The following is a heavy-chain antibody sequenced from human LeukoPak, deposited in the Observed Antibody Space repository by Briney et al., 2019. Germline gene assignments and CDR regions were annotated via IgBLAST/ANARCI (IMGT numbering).Heavy chain of an antibody. D-gene: IGHD6-13*01. V-gene: IGHV4-59*08. CDR2: ISYSGSP. J-gene: IGHJ4*02. CDR1: GASISSYY. Sequence: SETRSLTCTVSGASISSYYWSWIRQPPGKGLERIGYISYSGSPNYNPSLKSRVTISADTSKNQFSLNLSSVTAADTAVYYCARVGHIVAAGTYDWWGQGTLVTVSS. CDR3: ARVGHIVAAGTYDW.